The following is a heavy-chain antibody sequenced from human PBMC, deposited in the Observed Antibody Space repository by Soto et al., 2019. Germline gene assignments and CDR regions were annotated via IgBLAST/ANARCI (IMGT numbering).Heavy chain of an antibody. J-gene: IGHJ6*02. CDR1: GFTFSSYW. Sequence: PGGSLRLSCAASGFTFSSYWVGWVRQAPGKGLEWVANIKQDGSEKYYVDSVKGRFTISRDNAKNSLYLQMNSLRAEDTAVYYCARLGELRDYYYGMDVWGQGTTVTVSS. CDR3: ARLGELRDYYYGMDV. V-gene: IGHV3-7*03. D-gene: IGHD1-7*01. CDR2: IKQDGSEK.